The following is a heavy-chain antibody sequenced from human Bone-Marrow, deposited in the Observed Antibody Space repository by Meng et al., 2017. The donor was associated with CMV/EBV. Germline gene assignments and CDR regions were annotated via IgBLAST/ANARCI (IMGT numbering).Heavy chain of an antibody. V-gene: IGHV3-30*02. J-gene: IGHJ4*02. CDR1: GFSFNSYA. CDR3: AKGEYNSPSLLAY. CDR2: IRYDGNNV. D-gene: IGHD6-6*01. Sequence: GESLKISCAASGFSFNSYAMHWVRQPPGKGLEWVTFIRYDGNNVYYADSVKGRFTVSRDNSKNTLHLQMNRLRPEDTAVYYCAKGEYNSPSLLAYWGQGTRVTVSS.